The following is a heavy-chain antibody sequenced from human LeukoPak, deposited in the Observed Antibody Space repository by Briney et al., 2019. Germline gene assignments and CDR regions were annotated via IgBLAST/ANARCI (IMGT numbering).Heavy chain of an antibody. CDR1: GYSFTANH. D-gene: IGHD3-22*01. CDR2: MYPSSGGT. Sequence: ASVKVSCKASGYSFTANHLHWVRQAPGQGLEWLGKMYPSSGGTEYARNFQGGVTMTRDTSISTAYMELNSLQSDDTAIYYCVRENYYYDYWGQGTLVTVSS. J-gene: IGHJ4*02. V-gene: IGHV1-2*02. CDR3: VRENYYYDY.